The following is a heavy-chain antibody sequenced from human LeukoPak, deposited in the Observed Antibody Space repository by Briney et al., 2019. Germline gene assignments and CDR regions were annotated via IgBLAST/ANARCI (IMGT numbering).Heavy chain of an antibody. Sequence: GASVKVSCKASGYTFTSYGISWVRQAPGQGLEWMGGIIPIFGTANYAQKFQGRVTITADESTSTAYMELSSLRSEDTAVYYCATQSGRIVVVPAAIWFDPWGQGTLVTVSS. CDR1: GYTFTSYG. D-gene: IGHD2-2*01. CDR3: ATQSGRIVVVPAAIWFDP. V-gene: IGHV1-69*13. J-gene: IGHJ5*02. CDR2: IIPIFGTA.